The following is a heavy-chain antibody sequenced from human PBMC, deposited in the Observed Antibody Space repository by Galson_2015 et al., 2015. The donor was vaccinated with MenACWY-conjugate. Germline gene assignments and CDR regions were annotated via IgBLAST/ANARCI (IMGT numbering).Heavy chain of an antibody. Sequence: ETLSLTCAVYGGSFSGYYWSWIRQPPGKGLEWIGEINHSGSTNYNPSLKSRVTISVDTSKNQFSLKLSSVTAADTAVYYCARGARYCSSTSCSPWWFDPWGQGTLVTVSS. CDR3: ARGARYCSSTSCSPWWFDP. CDR2: INHSGST. J-gene: IGHJ5*02. CDR1: GGSFSGYY. D-gene: IGHD2-2*01. V-gene: IGHV4-34*01.